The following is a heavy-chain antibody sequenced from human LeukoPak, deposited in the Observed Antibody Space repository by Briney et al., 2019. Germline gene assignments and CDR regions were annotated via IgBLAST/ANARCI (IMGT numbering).Heavy chain of an antibody. V-gene: IGHV3-53*01. CDR2: IDSGGST. Sequence: GGSLRLSCAASGFTVSSNYMSWVRQAPGKGLQWVSLIDSGGSTYFADSVKGRFTISRDTSKNTLYLQMNSLRAEDTAVYYCTRRAPTVTYYFYYYTDVWGKGTTVTVSS. D-gene: IGHD4-11*01. J-gene: IGHJ6*03. CDR3: TRRAPTVTYYFYYYTDV. CDR1: GFTVSSNY.